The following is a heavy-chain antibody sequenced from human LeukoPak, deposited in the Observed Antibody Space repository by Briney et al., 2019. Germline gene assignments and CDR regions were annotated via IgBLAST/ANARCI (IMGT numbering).Heavy chain of an antibody. V-gene: IGHV3-21*01. D-gene: IGHD3-3*01. Sequence: GGSLRLSCAASGFTFSSYSMNWVRQAPGKGLEWVSSISSSSSYIYYADSVKGRFTISRDNAKNSLYLQMNSLRAEDTAVYYCAKYYDFWSGYHSMDVWGKGTTVTVSS. CDR3: AKYYDFWSGYHSMDV. CDR2: ISSSSSYI. CDR1: GFTFSSYS. J-gene: IGHJ6*03.